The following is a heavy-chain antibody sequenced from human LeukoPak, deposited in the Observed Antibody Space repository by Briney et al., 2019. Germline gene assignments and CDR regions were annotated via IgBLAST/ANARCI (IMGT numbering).Heavy chain of an antibody. CDR2: ISRSSSYL. V-gene: IGHV3-21*01. Sequence: GGSLRLSCTTSGFTFSDYSMDWGRQAPGKGLEWVSSISRSSSYLYYTDSVKGRLTISRENAKTSLYLQMNSLRVEDTAVYYCARDLMSDGAFDIWGQGTMVTVSS. CDR3: ARDLMSDGAFDI. D-gene: IGHD5-24*01. J-gene: IGHJ3*02. CDR1: GFTFSDYS.